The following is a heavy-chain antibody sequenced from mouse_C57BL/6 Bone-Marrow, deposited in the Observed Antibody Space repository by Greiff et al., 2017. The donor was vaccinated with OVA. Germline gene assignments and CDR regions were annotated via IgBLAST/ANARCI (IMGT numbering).Heavy chain of an antibody. CDR3: ASYDGYYVNFDY. CDR2: IHPNSGST. J-gene: IGHJ2*01. Sequence: VQLQQPGAELVKPGASVKLSCKASGYTFTSYWMHWVKQRPGQGLEWIGMIHPNSGSTNYNEKFKSKATLTVDKSSSTAYMQLSSLTSEDSAVYYCASYDGYYVNFDYWGQGTTLTVSS. D-gene: IGHD2-3*01. CDR1: GYTFTSYW. V-gene: IGHV1-64*01.